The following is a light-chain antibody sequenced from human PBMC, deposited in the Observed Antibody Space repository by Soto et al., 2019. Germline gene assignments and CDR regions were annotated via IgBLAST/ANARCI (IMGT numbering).Light chain of an antibody. CDR2: EVS. Sequence: QPVLTQPASVSGSPGQSITISCTGTSSDVGGYNYVSWYQQHPGKAPKLMIYEVSNRPSGVSNRFSGSKSGNTASLTISGLQAEDEADYYCSSYTSSRGYVFGTGTKLTVL. CDR3: SSYTSSRGYV. CDR1: SSDVGGYNY. J-gene: IGLJ1*01. V-gene: IGLV2-14*01.